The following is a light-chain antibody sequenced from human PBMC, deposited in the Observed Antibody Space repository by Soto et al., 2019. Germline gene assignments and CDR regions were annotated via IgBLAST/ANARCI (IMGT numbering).Light chain of an antibody. Sequence: EIVMTQSPATLSVSPGERVTLSCRASQDILSSLAWYQQKPGQAPRLLIYGASIRATGVPATFSGSGSGTEFTLSISSLQSEHLGVYYCQQDSSWPLTFGGGTKVEIK. CDR1: QDILSS. CDR3: QQDSSWPLT. J-gene: IGKJ4*01. CDR2: GAS. V-gene: IGKV3-15*01.